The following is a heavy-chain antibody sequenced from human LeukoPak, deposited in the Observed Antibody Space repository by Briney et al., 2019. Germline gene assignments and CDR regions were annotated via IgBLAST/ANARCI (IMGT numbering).Heavy chain of an antibody. CDR3: ASYPRNIPTPPFDY. Sequence: ASVKVSCKASGYTFTAQYIHWVRQAPGQGLELMGWINPNNGDTKYVQSFLGRVTMTRDTSTTTAYLELRSLRSDDTAVYFCASYPRNIPTPPFDYWGQGTLVTVSS. CDR1: GYTFTAQY. D-gene: IGHD2-21*01. CDR2: INPNNGDT. V-gene: IGHV1-2*02. J-gene: IGHJ4*02.